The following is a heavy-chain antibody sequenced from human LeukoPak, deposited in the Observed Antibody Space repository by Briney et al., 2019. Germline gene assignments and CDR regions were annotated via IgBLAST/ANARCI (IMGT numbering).Heavy chain of an antibody. Sequence: GGSLRLSCAASGFTFSRYWMSWVRQAPGKGLEWVANIKQDGSEEYYVDSVKGRFTISRDNAKNSLYLQMCSLRGEDTAVYYCAKVRGSWGFAFDDWGQGTMVTVSS. J-gene: IGHJ3*01. V-gene: IGHV3-7*01. D-gene: IGHD6-13*01. CDR2: IKQDGSEE. CDR1: GFTFSRYW. CDR3: AKVRGSWGFAFDD.